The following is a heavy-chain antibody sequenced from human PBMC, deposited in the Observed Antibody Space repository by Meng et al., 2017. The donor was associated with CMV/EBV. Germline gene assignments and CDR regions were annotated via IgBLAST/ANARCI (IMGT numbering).Heavy chain of an antibody. CDR1: GGSISSYY. Sequence: VHLQESGPGFVKPSETLSLTCTGSGGSISSYYWSWIRQPAGKGLEWIGRIYTSGSTNYNPSLKSRVTMSVDTSKNQFSLKLSSATAADTAVYYCARHGDTAMVVGIDYWGQGTLVTVSS. D-gene: IGHD5-18*01. J-gene: IGHJ4*02. CDR3: ARHGDTAMVVGIDY. CDR2: IYTSGST. V-gene: IGHV4-4*07.